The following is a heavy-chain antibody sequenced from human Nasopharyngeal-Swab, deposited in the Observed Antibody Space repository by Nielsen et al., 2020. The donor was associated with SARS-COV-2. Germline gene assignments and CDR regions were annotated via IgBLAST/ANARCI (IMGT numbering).Heavy chain of an antibody. Sequence: GGSLRLSCAASGFTVSSNYMSCVRQAPGKGLGWVSVIYSGGSTYYADAVKGRFTIARDNSKNTLYLQMNSLRAEDTAVYYCAREAPPTYDSSGYYMGGMDVWGQGTTVTVSS. CDR2: IYSGGST. CDR1: GFTVSSNY. D-gene: IGHD3-22*01. J-gene: IGHJ6*02. CDR3: AREAPPTYDSSGYYMGGMDV. V-gene: IGHV3-53*01.